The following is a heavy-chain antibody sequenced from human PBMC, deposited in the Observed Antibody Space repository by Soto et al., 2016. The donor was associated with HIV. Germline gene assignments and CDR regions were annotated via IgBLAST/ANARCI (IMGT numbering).Heavy chain of an antibody. CDR3: ARDLGGYYFDY. CDR2: ISSSSSYI. J-gene: IGHJ4*02. Sequence: EVQLVESGGGLVKPGGSLRLSCAASGFTFSSYSMNWVRQAPGKGLEWVSSISSSSSYIYYADSVKGRFTISRDNAKNSLYLQMNSLRAEDTAVYYCARDLGGYYFDYVGPGNPGHRLL. CDR1: GFTFSSYS. V-gene: IGHV3-21*01.